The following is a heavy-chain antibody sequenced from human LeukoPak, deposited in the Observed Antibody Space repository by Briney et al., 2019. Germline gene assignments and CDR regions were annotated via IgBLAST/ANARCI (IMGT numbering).Heavy chain of an antibody. CDR1: GGSFSGYY. CDR3: ARGPRRPNWFDP. J-gene: IGHJ5*02. V-gene: IGHV4-34*01. CDR2: INHSGST. Sequence: PSETLSLTCAVYGGSFSGYYWSWIRQPPGKGLEWIGEINHSGSTNYNPSLKSRVTISVDTSKNQFSLKLSSVTAADTAVYYCARGPRRPNWFDPWGQGTLDTVSS.